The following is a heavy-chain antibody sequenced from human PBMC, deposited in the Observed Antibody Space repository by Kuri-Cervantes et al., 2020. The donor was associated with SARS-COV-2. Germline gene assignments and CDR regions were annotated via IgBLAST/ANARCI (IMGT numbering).Heavy chain of an antibody. Sequence: SETLSLTCTVSGGSISSGIYYWGWIRQTPGKGLEWIGSMYESGSTFYSPNLKSRVTISVDTSTNQFSLKLTSVTAADTAVYYCARHTSTGWFDPWGQGTLVTVSS. V-gene: IGHV4-39*01. CDR2: MYESGST. D-gene: IGHD3-10*01. CDR1: GGSISSGIYY. CDR3: ARHTSTGWFDP. J-gene: IGHJ5*02.